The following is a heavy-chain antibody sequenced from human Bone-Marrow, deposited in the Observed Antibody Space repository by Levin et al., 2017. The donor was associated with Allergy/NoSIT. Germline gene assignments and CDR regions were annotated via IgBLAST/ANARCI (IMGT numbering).Heavy chain of an antibody. V-gene: IGHV3-30*18. D-gene: IGHD6-19*01. CDR3: AKDAVAGTFGRGNYFDF. J-gene: IGHJ4*02. CDR2: ISYDGRNK. CDR1: GFTFSGYG. Sequence: GGSLRLSCAASGFTFSGYGMHWVRQAPGKGLEWVAVISYDGRNKKYADSLEGRFTIARDDSKNTLYLEMNSLRAEDTAIYYCAKDAVAGTFGRGNYFDFWGQGTLVTVSS.